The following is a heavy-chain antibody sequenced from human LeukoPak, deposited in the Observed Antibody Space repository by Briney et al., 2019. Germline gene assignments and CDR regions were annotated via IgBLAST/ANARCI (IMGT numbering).Heavy chain of an antibody. CDR3: AKFAYNWNAPDGFDM. CDR1: RFSFSDYD. J-gene: IGHJ3*02. V-gene: IGHV3-30*18. D-gene: IGHD1-1*01. Sequence: GRSLRLSCRASRFSFSDYDMHWVRQAPGKGLEWVAVISYDGSVKHYADSVRGRFTISRDNSKSTLFLQMNSLRTDDTSVYFCAKFAYNWNAPDGFDMWGQGTVVIVSS. CDR2: ISYDGSVK.